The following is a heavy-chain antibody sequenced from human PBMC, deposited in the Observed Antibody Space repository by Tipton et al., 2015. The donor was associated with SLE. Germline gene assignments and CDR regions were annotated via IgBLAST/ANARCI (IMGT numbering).Heavy chain of an antibody. Sequence: TLSLTCAVYGGSFSGYYWSWIRQPPGKGLEWIGEINHSGSTNYNPSLKSRVTISVDTSKNQFSLKLSSVTAADTAVYYCAKVPGQTGDGLYFDYWGQGTLVTVSS. J-gene: IGHJ4*02. CDR3: AKVPGQTGDGLYFDY. V-gene: IGHV4-34*01. CDR1: GGSFSGYY. CDR2: INHSGST. D-gene: IGHD7-27*01.